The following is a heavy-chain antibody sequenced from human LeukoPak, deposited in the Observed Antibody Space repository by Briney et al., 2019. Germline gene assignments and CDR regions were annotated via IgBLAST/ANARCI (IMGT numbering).Heavy chain of an antibody. CDR1: GFPFSSYE. D-gene: IGHD1-26*01. CDR3: ARDLRPQRELLLGAFDI. V-gene: IGHV3-48*03. CDR2: ISSSGNTI. J-gene: IGHJ3*02. Sequence: PGGSLRISCAASGFPFSSYEMNWVRQAPGKGLEWVSYISSSGNTIYYADSVTGRFTISRDNAKNSLYLQMNSLRAEDTAVYYCARDLRPQRELLLGAFDIWGQGTMVTVSS.